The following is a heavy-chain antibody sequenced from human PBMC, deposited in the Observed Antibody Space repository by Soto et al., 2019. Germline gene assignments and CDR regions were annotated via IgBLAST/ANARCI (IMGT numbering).Heavy chain of an antibody. Sequence: GASVKVSCKVSGYTLTELSMHWVRQAPGKGLEWKGGFDPEDGETIYAQKFQVRVTMTEDTSTDTAYMELSSLRSEDTAVYYCATHYRYCSGGSCYLGNWFDPWGQGTLVTVSS. CDR3: ATHYRYCSGGSCYLGNWFDP. J-gene: IGHJ5*02. CDR1: GYTLTELS. CDR2: FDPEDGET. D-gene: IGHD2-15*01. V-gene: IGHV1-24*01.